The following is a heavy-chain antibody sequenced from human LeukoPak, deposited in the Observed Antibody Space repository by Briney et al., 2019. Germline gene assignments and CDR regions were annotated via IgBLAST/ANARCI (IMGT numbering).Heavy chain of an antibody. D-gene: IGHD1-1*01. CDR1: GFTLSTYW. CDR3: ARGRGNDY. V-gene: IGHV3-7*04. Sequence: AGGSLRLSCAASGFTLSTYWMSWVRQVPGKGLEWVANIKQDGSEKYYVDSVKGRFTISRDNAKNSLYLQMNSLRAEEMAVYYCARGRGNDYWGQGTLVTVSS. CDR2: IKQDGSEK. J-gene: IGHJ4*02.